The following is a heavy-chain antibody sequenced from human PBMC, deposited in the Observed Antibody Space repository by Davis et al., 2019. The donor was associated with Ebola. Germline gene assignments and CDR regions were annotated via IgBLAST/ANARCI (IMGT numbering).Heavy chain of an antibody. CDR3: ARVRRGGYDYDY. Sequence: PGGSLRLSCAASGFTFSSYWMSWVRQAPGKGLEWVANIKQDGSEKYYVDSVKGRFTIYRDNAKNTLYLQMNSLKTEDTAVYYCARVRRGGYDYDYWGQGTLVTVSS. CDR2: IKQDGSEK. D-gene: IGHD5-12*01. J-gene: IGHJ4*02. V-gene: IGHV3-7*01. CDR1: GFTFSSYW.